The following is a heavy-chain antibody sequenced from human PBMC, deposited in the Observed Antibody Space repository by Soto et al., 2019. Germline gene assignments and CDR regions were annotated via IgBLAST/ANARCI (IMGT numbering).Heavy chain of an antibody. CDR3: PKGRGIVVVPAAISYY. CDR1: GFTFSSYA. D-gene: IGHD2-2*01. CDR2: ISGSGGST. J-gene: IGHJ4*02. Sequence: PGGSLRLSCAASGFTFSSYAMSWVRQAPGKGLEWVSAISGSGGSTYYADSVKGRFTISRDNSKNTLYLQMNSLRAEDTAVYYCPKGRGIVVVPAAISYYCGQGTLVIVSS. V-gene: IGHV3-23*01.